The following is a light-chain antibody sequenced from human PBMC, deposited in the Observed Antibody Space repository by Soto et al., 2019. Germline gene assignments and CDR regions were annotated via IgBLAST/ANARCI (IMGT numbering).Light chain of an antibody. CDR1: QSVSSN. V-gene: IGKV3-15*01. CDR2: GAS. J-gene: IGKJ4*01. CDR3: QQYNNWPPLT. Sequence: EXVMTQSPATLSVSPGERATLSCRASQSVSSNLAWYQQKPGQAPRLLIYGASTRPTGIPARFSGSGSGTEFTLTISSLQSEDFALYYCQQYNNWPPLTFGGGTKVEIK.